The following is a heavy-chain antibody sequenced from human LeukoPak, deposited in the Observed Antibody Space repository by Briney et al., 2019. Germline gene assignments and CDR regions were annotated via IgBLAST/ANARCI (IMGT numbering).Heavy chain of an antibody. V-gene: IGHV3-9*01. CDR3: ARVGGSGSYYLPYYYYYMDV. Sequence: PGGSLRLSCAASGFTFDDYAMHWVRQAPGKGLEWVSGISWNSGSIGYADSVKGRFTISRDNATNSLYLQMNSLRAEDTAVYYCARVGGSGSYYLPYYYYYMDVWGKGTTVTISS. CDR2: ISWNSGSI. CDR1: GFTFDDYA. J-gene: IGHJ6*03. D-gene: IGHD3-10*01.